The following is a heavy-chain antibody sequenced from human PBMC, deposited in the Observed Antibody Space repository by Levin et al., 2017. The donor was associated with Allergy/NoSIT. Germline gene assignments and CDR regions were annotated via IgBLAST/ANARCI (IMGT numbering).Heavy chain of an antibody. D-gene: IGHD3-10*01. CDR1: GGTFSSYT. Sequence: KVSCKASGGTFSSYTISWVRQAPGQGLEWMGRIIPILGIANYAQKFQGRVTITADKSTSTAYMELSSLRSEDTAVYYCAREGTMVRGAMAYWGQGTLVTVSS. J-gene: IGHJ4*02. CDR2: IIPILGIA. V-gene: IGHV1-69*04. CDR3: AREGTMVRGAMAY.